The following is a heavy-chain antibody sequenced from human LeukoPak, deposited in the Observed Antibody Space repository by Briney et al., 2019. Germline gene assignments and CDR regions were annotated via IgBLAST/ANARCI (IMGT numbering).Heavy chain of an antibody. Sequence: GGSLRLSCAASGFTFSSYAMSWVRQAPGKGLEWVSAISGSGGSTYYADSVKGRFTISRDNSKNTVDLQMSSLRVEDTAVYYCVKRTGLYFDYWGQGTLVTVSS. V-gene: IGHV3-23*01. CDR2: ISGSGGST. D-gene: IGHD7-27*01. CDR1: GFTFSSYA. CDR3: VKRTGLYFDY. J-gene: IGHJ4*02.